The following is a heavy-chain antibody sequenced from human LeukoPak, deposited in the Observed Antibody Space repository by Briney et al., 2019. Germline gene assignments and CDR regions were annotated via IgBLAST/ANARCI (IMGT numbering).Heavy chain of an antibody. CDR2: IHPNSGDT. V-gene: IGHV1-2*02. CDR3: SREDF. J-gene: IGHJ4*02. Sequence: ASVNVSCKASGYTFTSYYIHWVRQAPGQGLEWMAWIHPNSGDTNYAQKFQGRVTVTRDTSINTVYMELTSLRSDDTAVYYCSREDFWGQGTLVGVSS. CDR1: GYTFTSYY.